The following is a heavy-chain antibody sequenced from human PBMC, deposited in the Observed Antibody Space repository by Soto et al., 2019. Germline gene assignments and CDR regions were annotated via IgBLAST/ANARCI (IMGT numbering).Heavy chain of an antibody. Sequence: PSETLSLTCTVSGGSISSGGYYWSWIRQHPGKGLEWIGYIYYSGSTYYNPSLKSRVTISVDTSKNQFSLKLSSVTAADTAVYYCATWMPTTVSYSDYWGQGTLVTVSS. CDR1: GGSISSGGYY. CDR2: IYYSGST. D-gene: IGHD4-17*01. J-gene: IGHJ4*02. CDR3: ATWMPTTVSYSDY. V-gene: IGHV4-31*03.